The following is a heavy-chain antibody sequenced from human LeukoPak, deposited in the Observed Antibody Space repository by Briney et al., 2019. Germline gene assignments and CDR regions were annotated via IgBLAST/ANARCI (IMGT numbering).Heavy chain of an antibody. V-gene: IGHV1-18*01. D-gene: IGHD2-2*01. CDR2: ISAYNGNT. CDR3: ARANFVVVPAPLYYCYYGRAV. Sequence: GASVKVSCKASGYTFTSYGISWVRQAPGQGLEWMGWISAYNGNTNYAQKLQGRVTMTTDTSTSTAYMELRSLRSDDTAVYYCARANFVVVPAPLYYCYYGRAVGAKGPTVPAPS. CDR1: GYTFTSYG. J-gene: IGHJ6*04.